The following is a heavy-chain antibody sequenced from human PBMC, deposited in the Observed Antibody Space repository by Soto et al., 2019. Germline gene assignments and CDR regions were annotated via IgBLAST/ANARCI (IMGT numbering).Heavy chain of an antibody. V-gene: IGHV1-18*01. CDR3: ARDRVSEWPGDY. J-gene: IGHJ4*02. D-gene: IGHD3-3*01. CDR1: GYTFTSYG. Sequence: QVQLVQSGAEVKKPGASVKVSCKASGYTFTSYGISWVRQAPGQGLEWMGWISAYNGNTNYAQKLQGRVTMTTDTSPSTEYREPGSVRSDDTAVYCCARDRVSEWPGDYWGQGTLVTVSS. CDR2: ISAYNGNT.